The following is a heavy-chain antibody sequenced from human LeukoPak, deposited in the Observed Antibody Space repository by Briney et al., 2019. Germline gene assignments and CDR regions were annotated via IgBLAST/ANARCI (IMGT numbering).Heavy chain of an antibody. V-gene: IGHV3-49*04. CDR3: ARDRTSRGYSYGVDY. CDR1: GFTFGDYA. D-gene: IGHD5-18*01. CDR2: IRRRGYGGTI. Sequence: GSLRLSCTGSGFTFGDYAMRWVRQAPGKGLEWVGFIRRRGYGGTIEYAASVRGRFTISRDDSKSIAYLQMNSLKAEDTAVYYCARDRTSRGYSYGVDYWGQGTLVTVSS. J-gene: IGHJ4*02.